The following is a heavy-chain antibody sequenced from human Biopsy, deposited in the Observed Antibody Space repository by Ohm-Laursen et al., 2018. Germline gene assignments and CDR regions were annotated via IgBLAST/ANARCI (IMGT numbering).Heavy chain of an antibody. CDR1: GGSFSGYD. J-gene: IGHJ3*01. CDR3: ARGPYGDNAGAFDV. Sequence: GTLSLTCTVDGGSFSGYDWTWIRQPPGKGLEWVGEFSHTGTTIYNPSLKSRLPISVDKSKNHFSLRLTSVTAADTATYFCARGPYGDNAGAFDVWGQGTVVTVSS. V-gene: IGHV4-34*01. D-gene: IGHD4/OR15-4a*01. CDR2: FSHTGTT.